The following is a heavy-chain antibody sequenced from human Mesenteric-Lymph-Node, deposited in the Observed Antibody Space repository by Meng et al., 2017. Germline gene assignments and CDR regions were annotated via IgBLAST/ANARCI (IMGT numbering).Heavy chain of an antibody. CDR2: IYASGST. CDR3: ARSPYSGSALPFFDY. V-gene: IGHV4-30-4*01. CDR1: GASISRGGYY. D-gene: IGHD1-26*01. Sequence: QVQLQESGPGLVKPSQTLSLTCPVSGASISRGGYYWSWIRQPPGKGLEWIGNIYASGSTYYNPSLQSRVTISVDTSKNQFSLNLYSVTAADTAVYYCARSPYSGSALPFFDYWGQGSLVTVSS. J-gene: IGHJ4*02.